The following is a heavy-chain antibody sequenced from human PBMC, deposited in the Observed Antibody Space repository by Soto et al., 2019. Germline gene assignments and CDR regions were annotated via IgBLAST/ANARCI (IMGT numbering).Heavy chain of an antibody. CDR3: ARNRDGVEY. CDR1: GFTFSSFW. J-gene: IGHJ4*02. V-gene: IGHV3-74*01. Sequence: EVQLVESGGGLVQPGGSLRLSCTASGFTFSSFWMHWVRQVPGRGLVWVSRISKDGSTTDYADSVKGRFTTSRDNAKSTVYLQMDSLRAEDTAVYYCARNRDGVEYWGQGTLVTVSS. CDR2: ISKDGSTT.